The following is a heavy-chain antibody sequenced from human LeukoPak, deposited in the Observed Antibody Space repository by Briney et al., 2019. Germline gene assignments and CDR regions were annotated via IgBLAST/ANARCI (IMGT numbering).Heavy chain of an antibody. J-gene: IGHJ3*02. V-gene: IGHV1-46*01. CDR3: ARVVEGGSGYDLAFDI. Sequence: ASVKVSCKASGYTFTSYYMHWVRQAPGQGLEWMGIINPSGGSTSYAQKFQGRVTMTRDTSISTAYMELSRLRSDDTAVYYCARVVEGGSGYDLAFDIWGQGTMVTVSS. D-gene: IGHD5-12*01. CDR2: INPSGGST. CDR1: GYTFTSYY.